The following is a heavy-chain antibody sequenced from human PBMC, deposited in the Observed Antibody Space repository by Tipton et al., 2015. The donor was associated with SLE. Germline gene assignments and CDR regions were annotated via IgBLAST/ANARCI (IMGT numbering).Heavy chain of an antibody. CDR1: GGSMRNYY. CDR3: ARGYTPDGFEL. V-gene: IGHV4-59*01. CDR2: IFYSDNT. D-gene: IGHD5-18*01. J-gene: IGHJ3*01. Sequence: TLSLTCTVSGGSMRNYYWSWIRQPPGKGLEWIGYIFYSDNTNYNPSLKSRVTISVDTSKNQFSLELNSVTAADTAVYYCARGYTPDGFELWGPGTMVTVSS.